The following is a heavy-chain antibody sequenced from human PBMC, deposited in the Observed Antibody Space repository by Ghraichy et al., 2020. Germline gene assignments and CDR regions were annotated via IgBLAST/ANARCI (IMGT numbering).Heavy chain of an antibody. Sequence: GGSLRLSCAASGFTFSSYWMHWVRQAPGKGLVWVSRINSDGSSTSYADSVKGRFTISRDNAKNTLYLQMNSLRAEDTAVYYCARSSEGYSSGWGHIDYFDYWGQGTLVTVSS. J-gene: IGHJ4*02. V-gene: IGHV3-74*01. CDR3: ARSSEGYSSGWGHIDYFDY. CDR2: INSDGSST. CDR1: GFTFSSYW. D-gene: IGHD6-19*01.